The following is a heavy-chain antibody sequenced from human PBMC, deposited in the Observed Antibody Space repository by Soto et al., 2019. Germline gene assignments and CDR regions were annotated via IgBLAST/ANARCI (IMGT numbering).Heavy chain of an antibody. CDR2: ISSSSSYI. V-gene: IGHV3-21*01. J-gene: IGHJ4*02. CDR3: ASIRRTMIVDQVDY. D-gene: IGHD3-22*01. Sequence: GGSLRLSCAASGFTFSSYSMNWVRQAPGKGLEWVSSISSSSSYIYYADSVKGRFTISRDNAKNSLYLQMNSLRAEDTAVYYCASIRRTMIVDQVDYWGQGTLVTVSS. CDR1: GFTFSSYS.